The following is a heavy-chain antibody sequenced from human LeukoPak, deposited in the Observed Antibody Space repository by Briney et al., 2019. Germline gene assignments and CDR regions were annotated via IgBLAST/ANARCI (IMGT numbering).Heavy chain of an antibody. V-gene: IGHV1-2*02. J-gene: IGHJ4*02. CDR2: INPSGGST. D-gene: IGHD3-10*01. CDR3: ARDSELLWFGEGPDY. Sequence: ASVKVSCKASGYTFTSYYMHWVRQAPGQGLEWMGIINPSGGSTNYAQKFQGRVTMTRDTSISTAYMELSRLRSDDTAVYYCARDSELLWFGEGPDYWGQGTLVTVSS. CDR1: GYTFTSYY.